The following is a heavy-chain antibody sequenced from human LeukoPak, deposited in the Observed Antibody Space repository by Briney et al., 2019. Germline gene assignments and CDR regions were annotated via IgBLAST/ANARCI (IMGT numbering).Heavy chain of an antibody. D-gene: IGHD2-15*01. CDR3: ARCSGGSCYYYFDY. CDR2: ISGSGGST. Sequence: GGSLRLSCAASGFTFSSYAVSWVRQAPGKGLEWVSAISGSGGSTYYVDSVKGRFTISRDNSKNTLYLQMNSLRAEDTAVYYCARCSGGSCYYYFDYWGQGTLVTVSS. CDR1: GFTFSSYA. J-gene: IGHJ4*02. V-gene: IGHV3-23*01.